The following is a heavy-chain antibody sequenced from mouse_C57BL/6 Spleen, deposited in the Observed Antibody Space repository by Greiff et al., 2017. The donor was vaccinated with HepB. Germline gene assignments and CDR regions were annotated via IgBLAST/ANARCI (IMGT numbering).Heavy chain of an antibody. D-gene: IGHD2-12*01. CDR1: GYTFTSYG. J-gene: IGHJ4*01. CDR2: IYPRSGNT. Sequence: QVHVKQSGAELARPGASVKLSCKASGYTFTSYGISWVKQRTGQGLEWIGEIYPRSGNTYYNEKFKGKATLTADKSSSTAYMELRSLTSEDSAVYFCARDYSGAMDYWGQGTSVTVSS. CDR3: ARDYSGAMDY. V-gene: IGHV1-81*01.